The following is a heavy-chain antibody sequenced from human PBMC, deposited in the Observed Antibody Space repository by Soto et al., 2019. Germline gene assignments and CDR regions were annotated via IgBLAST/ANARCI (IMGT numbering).Heavy chain of an antibody. CDR1: GFTFSSYG. CDR3: AKVWRYCSGGSCPSDSNGMDV. J-gene: IGHJ6*02. V-gene: IGHV3-30*18. Sequence: PGGSLRLSCAASGFTFSSYGMHWVRQAPGKGLEWVAVISYDGSNKYYADSVKGRVTISRDNSKNTLYLQTNSLRAEDTAVYYCAKVWRYCSGGSCPSDSNGMDVWGQVPTLTVS. D-gene: IGHD2-15*01. CDR2: ISYDGSNK.